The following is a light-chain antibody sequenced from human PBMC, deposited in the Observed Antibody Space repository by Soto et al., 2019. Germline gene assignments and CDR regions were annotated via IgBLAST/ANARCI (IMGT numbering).Light chain of an antibody. J-gene: IGLJ3*02. V-gene: IGLV3-9*01. Sequence: SYELTQPLSVSVALGQTARITCGGNYIASRNVHWYQQKPGQAPVLVIYRDNNRPSGLPERFSGSNSGNTATLTISRAQAGDEADYYCQVWDSSTYVGFGGGTKVTVL. CDR1: YIASRN. CDR2: RDN. CDR3: QVWDSSTYVG.